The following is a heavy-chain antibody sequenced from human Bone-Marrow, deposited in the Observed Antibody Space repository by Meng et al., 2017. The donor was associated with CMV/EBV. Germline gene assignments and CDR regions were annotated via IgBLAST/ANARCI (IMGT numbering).Heavy chain of an antibody. CDR1: GASISTFY. CDR2: IYNNGRT. V-gene: IGHV4-59*03. Sequence: SETLSLTCTVSGASISTFYWSWIRQPPGKGLEWLGYIYNNGRTNYNPSLMSRVTISLDTSRKQFSLKLTSVTAADTAVYYCAKLDAPADAFDIWGRGAMVTVSS. J-gene: IGHJ3*02. CDR3: AKLDAPADAFDI. D-gene: IGHD2-2*01.